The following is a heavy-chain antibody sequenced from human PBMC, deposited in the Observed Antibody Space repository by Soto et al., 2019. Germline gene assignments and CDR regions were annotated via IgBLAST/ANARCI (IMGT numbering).Heavy chain of an antibody. D-gene: IGHD2-21*02. CDR2: INHSGST. V-gene: IGHV4-34*01. Sequence: QVQLQQGGAGLLKPSETLSLTCAVYGGSFSGYYWSWIRQPPGKGLEWIGEINHSGSTNYNPSLKSRVTISVDTYKNQFSLKLSSVTAADTAVYYCARARVVVTATLGWFDPWGQGTLVTVSS. CDR1: GGSFSGYY. CDR3: ARARVVVTATLGWFDP. J-gene: IGHJ5*02.